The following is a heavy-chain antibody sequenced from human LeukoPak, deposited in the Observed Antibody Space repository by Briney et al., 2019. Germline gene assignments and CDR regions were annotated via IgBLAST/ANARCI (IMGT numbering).Heavy chain of an antibody. Sequence: GGSLRLSCAASGFTFSFYSVNWVRQAPGEGLGWVSSLCVCSGLIYYADSVKGRFPLSRDNPENPLYLQMNSLRAEDTAVYYGAREFGGSATGAGYWGQGTLVTVSS. D-gene: IGHD3-10*01. CDR3: AREFGGSATGAGY. J-gene: IGHJ4*02. CDR2: LCVCSGLI. V-gene: IGHV3-21*01. CDR1: GFTFSFYS.